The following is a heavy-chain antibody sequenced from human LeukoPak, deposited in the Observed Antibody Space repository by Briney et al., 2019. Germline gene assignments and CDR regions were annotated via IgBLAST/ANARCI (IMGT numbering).Heavy chain of an antibody. Sequence: SVKVSCKASGYTFTGYYMHWVRQAPGQGLEWMGRIIPILGIANYAQKFQGRVTITADKSTSTAYMELSSLRSEDTAVYYCARGGGSGTGLYWGQGTLVTVSS. J-gene: IGHJ4*02. CDR1: GYTFTGYY. CDR2: IIPILGIA. D-gene: IGHD3-10*01. CDR3: ARGGGSGTGLY. V-gene: IGHV1-69*04.